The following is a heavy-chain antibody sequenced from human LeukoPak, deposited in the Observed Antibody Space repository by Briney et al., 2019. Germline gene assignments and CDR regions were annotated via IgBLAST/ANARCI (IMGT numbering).Heavy chain of an antibody. CDR1: GYSISSGYY. Sequence: SETLSLTCTVSGYSISSGYYWSWIRQPPGKGLEWIGEINHSGSTNYNPSLKSRVTISVDTSKNQFSLKLSSVTAADTAVYYCARRARARIAAAGISWFDPWGQGTLVTVSS. V-gene: IGHV4-38-2*02. CDR3: ARRARARIAAAGISWFDP. CDR2: INHSGST. J-gene: IGHJ5*02. D-gene: IGHD6-13*01.